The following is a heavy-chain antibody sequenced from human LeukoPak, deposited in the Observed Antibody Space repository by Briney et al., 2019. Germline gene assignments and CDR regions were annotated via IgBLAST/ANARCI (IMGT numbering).Heavy chain of an antibody. CDR2: ISYDGSNK. CDR3: AELGITMIGGV. J-gene: IGHJ6*04. D-gene: IGHD3-10*02. CDR1: GFTFSSYA. V-gene: IGHV3-30*04. Sequence: GGSLRLSCAASGFTFSSYAMHWVRQAPGKGLEWVAVISYDGSNKYYADSAKGRFTISRDNSKNTLYLQMNSLRAEDTAVYYCAELGITMIGGVWGKGTTVTISS.